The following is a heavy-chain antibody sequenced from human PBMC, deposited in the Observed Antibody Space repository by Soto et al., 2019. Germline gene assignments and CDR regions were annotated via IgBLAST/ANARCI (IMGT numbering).Heavy chain of an antibody. J-gene: IGHJ5*02. CDR2: INAYNGNT. V-gene: IGHV1-18*01. Sequence: QVQLVQSGAEVKKPGASVKVSCKASGYTFTSYGISWVRQAPGQGLEWMGWINAYNGNTNYAQKRLGRVTMTPDTTTSTAYMELRSLRSDATAGYYCARALPPFDPWGQRTMVTVSS. CDR1: GYTFTSYG. CDR3: ARALPPFDP.